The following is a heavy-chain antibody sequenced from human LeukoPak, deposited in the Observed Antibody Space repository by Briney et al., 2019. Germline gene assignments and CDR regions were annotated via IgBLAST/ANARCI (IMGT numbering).Heavy chain of an antibody. CDR3: ARGGEYSSSQPSDY. V-gene: IGHV3-7*01. CDR2: IKQDGSEK. D-gene: IGHD6-13*01. Sequence: GGSLRLSCAASGFTFSSYWMSWVRQAPGKGLEWVANIKQDGSEKYYVDSVKGRFTISRDNAKNSLYLQMNSLRAEDTAVYYCARGGEYSSSQPSDYWGQGTLVTVSS. CDR1: GFTFSSYW. J-gene: IGHJ4*02.